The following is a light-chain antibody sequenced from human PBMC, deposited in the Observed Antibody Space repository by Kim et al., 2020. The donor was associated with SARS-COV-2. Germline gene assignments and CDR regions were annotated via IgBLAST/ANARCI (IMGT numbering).Light chain of an antibody. Sequence: SPGERATLSCRASQSVSSNLAWYQQKPGQAPRLLIYGASTRATGIPARFSGSGSGTEFTLTISSLQSEDFAVYYCQQYYNWPPMYTFGQGTKLEI. V-gene: IGKV3-15*01. CDR1: QSVSSN. CDR3: QQYYNWPPMYT. J-gene: IGKJ2*01. CDR2: GAS.